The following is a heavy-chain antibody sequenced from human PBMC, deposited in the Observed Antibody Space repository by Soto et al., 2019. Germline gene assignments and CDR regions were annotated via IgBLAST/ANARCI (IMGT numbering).Heavy chain of an antibody. CDR3: AKVIVLGASTLEY. J-gene: IGHJ4*02. V-gene: IGHV3-23*01. CDR1: GFMFNHYA. D-gene: IGHD6-6*01. Sequence: EHVLESGGGLVQPGGSLRLSCAASGFMFNHYAMAWVRQTPGKGLEWVSVISGSTGTTYYADSVKGRFTISRDNSKNPVYLQMNSLRVEDSALYSCAKVIVLGASTLEYWGPGTRVTVSS. CDR2: ISGSTGTT.